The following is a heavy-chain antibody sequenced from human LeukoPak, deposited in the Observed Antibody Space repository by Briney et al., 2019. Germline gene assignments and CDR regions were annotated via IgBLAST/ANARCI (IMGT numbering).Heavy chain of an antibody. J-gene: IGHJ4*02. CDR2: ISGSGTI. CDR3: ARSSGRLAARRFDY. CDR1: GGSINSY. V-gene: IGHV4-4*07. D-gene: IGHD6-6*01. Sequence: SETLSLTCTVSGGSINSYWSWIRQPAGKGLERIGRISGSGTITYNPALQSRLSISIDTSKNQFSLKLSSVTAADTAVYYCARSSGRLAARRFDYWGQGTLVTVSS.